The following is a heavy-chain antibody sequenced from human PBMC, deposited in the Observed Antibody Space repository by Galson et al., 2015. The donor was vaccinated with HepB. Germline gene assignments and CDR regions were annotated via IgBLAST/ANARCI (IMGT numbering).Heavy chain of an antibody. CDR2: ITAYNNNT. CDR3: ARDMGIAVPGIYSDY. Sequence: SVKVSCKASGYTFTSYGISWVRQAPGQGLEWLGWITAYNNNTNYAQKFQGRVTMTTATSTSTAYMELRSLRSDDTAAYYCARDMGIAVPGIYSDYWGQGTLVTVSS. D-gene: IGHD6-19*01. CDR1: GYTFTSYG. J-gene: IGHJ4*02. V-gene: IGHV1-18*04.